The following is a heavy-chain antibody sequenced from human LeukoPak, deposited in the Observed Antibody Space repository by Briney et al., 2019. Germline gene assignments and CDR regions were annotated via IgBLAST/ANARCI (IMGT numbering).Heavy chain of an antibody. CDR3: TTDPGRWFGSYYYYYYMDV. Sequence: GGSLRLSCAASGFTFSNAWMSWVRQAPGKGLEWVGRIKSKTDGGTTDYAAPVKGRFTISRDDSKNTLYLQMNSLKTEDTAVYYCTTDPGRWFGSYYYYYYMDVWGKGTTVTVSS. J-gene: IGHJ6*03. CDR2: IKSKTDGGTT. V-gene: IGHV3-15*01. D-gene: IGHD3-10*01. CDR1: GFTFSNAW.